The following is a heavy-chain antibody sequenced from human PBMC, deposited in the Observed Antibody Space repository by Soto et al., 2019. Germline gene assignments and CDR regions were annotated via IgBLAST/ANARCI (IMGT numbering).Heavy chain of an antibody. V-gene: IGHV1-18*04. Sequence: GASVKVSCKASGYTFTSYGISWVRQAPGQGLEWMGWISAYNGNTNYAQKLQGRVTMTTDTSTSTAYMELRSLRSDDTAVYYCARDRQYYDFWSGYPYYYYYGMDVCGQGTTLTVSS. CDR1: GYTFTSYG. D-gene: IGHD3-3*01. CDR2: ISAYNGNT. J-gene: IGHJ6*02. CDR3: ARDRQYYDFWSGYPYYYYYGMDV.